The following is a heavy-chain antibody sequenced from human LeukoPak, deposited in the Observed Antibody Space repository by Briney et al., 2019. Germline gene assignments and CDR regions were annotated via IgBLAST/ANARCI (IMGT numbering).Heavy chain of an antibody. Sequence: GESLKISCKGSGYSFTSYWIGWVRQMPGKGLERMGIIYPGDSDTRYSPSFQGQVTISADKSISTAYLQRSSLKASDTAMYYCARFYCSGGSCYSRGIDYWGQGTLVTVSS. CDR2: IYPGDSDT. V-gene: IGHV5-51*01. CDR1: GYSFTSYW. J-gene: IGHJ4*02. CDR3: ARFYCSGGSCYSRGIDY. D-gene: IGHD2-15*01.